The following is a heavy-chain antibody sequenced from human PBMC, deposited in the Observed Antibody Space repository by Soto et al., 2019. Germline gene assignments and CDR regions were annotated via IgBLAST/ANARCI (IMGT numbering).Heavy chain of an antibody. CDR3: ASDVIGHDNYETIGYYFDH. D-gene: IGHD3-16*01. Sequence: QVQLIQFGAEVKKPGASVKVSCRASGYTFTKFHIHWVRQAPGQGLEWMGMIDPSGGVTRDAQRVQGRMTMARDTSTSSVYMELRGLTLEGPAVYYWASDVIGHDNYETIGYYFDHWGPGTLVTVSS. CDR1: GYTFTKFH. V-gene: IGHV1-46*01. CDR2: IDPSGGVT. J-gene: IGHJ4*02.